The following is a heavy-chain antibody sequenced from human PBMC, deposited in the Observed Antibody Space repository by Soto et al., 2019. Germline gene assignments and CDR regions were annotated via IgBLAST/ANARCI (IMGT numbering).Heavy chain of an antibody. D-gene: IGHD3-22*01. J-gene: IGHJ4*02. CDR3: AKDGYRGFYYGSSAYSSCFDY. Sequence: GGSLRLSCAASGFSFSSYPITWVRQAPWKGLEWVSLVSGSGTSTYYADSVKGRFTISRDNSKNTLYLQMNSLRAEDTAVYYWAKDGYRGFYYGSSAYSSCFDYWGQGTLVTVSS. CDR2: VSGSGTST. CDR1: GFSFSSYP. V-gene: IGHV3-23*01.